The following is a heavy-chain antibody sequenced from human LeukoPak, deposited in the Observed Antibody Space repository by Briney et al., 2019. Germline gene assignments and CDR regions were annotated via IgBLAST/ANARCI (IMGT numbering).Heavy chain of an antibody. D-gene: IGHD2-15*01. Sequence: GGSLRLSCAASGFTLNNYAMSWVRQAPGKGLEWVSQKSSSDTGTYHADSVRGRFTISRDNSKTSLYLQMNRLRAEDAAVYYCARSPVTSCSGVLCYPFDYWGQGTMVTVSS. CDR3: ARSPVTSCSGVLCYPFDY. CDR1: GFTLNNYA. J-gene: IGHJ4*01. CDR2: KSSSDTGT. V-gene: IGHV3-23*01.